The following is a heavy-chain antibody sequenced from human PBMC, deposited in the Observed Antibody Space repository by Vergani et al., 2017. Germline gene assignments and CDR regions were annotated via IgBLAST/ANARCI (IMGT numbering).Heavy chain of an antibody. J-gene: IGHJ6*02. V-gene: IGHV3-11*01. Sequence: QVQLVESGGGLVKPGGSLRLSCAASGFTFSDYYMSWIRQAPGKGLEWVSYISSSGSTIYYADSVKGRFTLPRDNAKNSLYLQINSLRAEDTAVYYCAGDMVAGQLGYCSGGSCYSHYYGMDVWGQGTTVTVSS. D-gene: IGHD2-15*01. CDR2: ISSSGSTI. CDR3: AGDMVAGQLGYCSGGSCYSHYYGMDV. CDR1: GFTFSDYY.